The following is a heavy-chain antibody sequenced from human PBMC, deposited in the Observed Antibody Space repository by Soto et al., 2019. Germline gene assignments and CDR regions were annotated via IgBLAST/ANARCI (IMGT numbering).Heavy chain of an antibody. CDR2: IYYSGST. CDR3: ARAKQLVENPFDY. Sequence: TPETLSLTCTVSGGSISSGGYYWSWIRQHPGNGLEWIGYIYYSGSTYYNPSLKSRVTISVDTSKNQFSLKLSSVTAADTAVYYCARAKQLVENPFDYWGQGTLVTVSS. D-gene: IGHD6-13*01. CDR1: GGSISSGGYY. V-gene: IGHV4-31*03. J-gene: IGHJ4*02.